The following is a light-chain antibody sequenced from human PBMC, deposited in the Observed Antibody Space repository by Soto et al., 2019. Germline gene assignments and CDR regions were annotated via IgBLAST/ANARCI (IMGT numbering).Light chain of an antibody. V-gene: IGKV1-39*01. CDR1: QSISSY. J-gene: IGKJ4*01. Sequence: DIQMTQSPSSLSASVGDRVTITCRASQSISSYLNWYQQKPGKAPKLLIYAASTLQSGVPSRFSGSGSGTDFTLTISRVEAEDVGVYYCMQRKEFPVTFGGGTKVDIK. CDR2: AAS. CDR3: MQRKEFPVT.